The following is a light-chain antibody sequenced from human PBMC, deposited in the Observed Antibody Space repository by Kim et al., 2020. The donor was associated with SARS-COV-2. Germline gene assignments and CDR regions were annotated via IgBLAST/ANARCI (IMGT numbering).Light chain of an antibody. Sequence: DIQMTQSPSSLSASVGDRVTITCRASQGISNYLAWYQQKPGKVPKLLIYAASALRSGVPSRFSGSGSGTDFTLTITSLQPEDVATYYCQQCKSAPRTFGHGTKVDIK. CDR1: QGISNY. J-gene: IGKJ1*01. CDR3: QQCKSAPRT. V-gene: IGKV1-27*01. CDR2: AAS.